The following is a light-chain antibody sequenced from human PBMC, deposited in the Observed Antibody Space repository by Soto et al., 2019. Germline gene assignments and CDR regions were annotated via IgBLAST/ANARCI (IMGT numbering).Light chain of an antibody. CDR3: QLYGNSPWT. CDR2: GAS. J-gene: IGKJ1*01. V-gene: IGKV3-20*01. Sequence: EIVLTQSPGTLSLSPGERATLSCRASQSVSSSYLAWYQQKPGQAPRLLIYGASGRATGIPDRFSGSGSGTDFTLTISRLEPEDFAVYYCQLYGNSPWTFGQGTKV. CDR1: QSVSSSY.